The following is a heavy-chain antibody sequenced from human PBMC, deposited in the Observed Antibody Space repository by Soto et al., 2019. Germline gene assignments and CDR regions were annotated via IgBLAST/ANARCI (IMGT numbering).Heavy chain of an antibody. CDR2: IIPIIGTP. D-gene: IGHD3-10*01. CDR3: ARDLEFRDGNISHLDY. Sequence: VKVSCKASGGTFRNHVFNCVRHSPGQGLEWMGGIIPIIGTPNYAQKFQGRVTITADASTNTVYLDVSSLRSQDTAVYYCARDLEFRDGNISHLDYWGQGTLVTVSS. V-gene: IGHV1-69*13. CDR1: GGTFRNHV. J-gene: IGHJ4*02.